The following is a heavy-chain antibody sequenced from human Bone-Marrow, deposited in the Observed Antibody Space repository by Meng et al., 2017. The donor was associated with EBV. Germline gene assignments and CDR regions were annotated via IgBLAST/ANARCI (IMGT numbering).Heavy chain of an antibody. CDR2: IGGSGGNA. D-gene: IGHD3-10*01. CDR3: VKDPPPYNYGSGSYLVKDWFDP. CDR1: GLTLWNYA. V-gene: IGHV3-23*01. J-gene: IGHJ5*02. Sequence: EVQLLESGGGLVQPGGSLRLSCAASGLTLWNYAMSWVRQTPGKGLEWVASIGGSGGNADYADSVKGRFTISRDNSKNMVYLQMNSLRAEDTAVYYCVKDPPPYNYGSGSYLVKDWFDPWGQGPLVTVSS.